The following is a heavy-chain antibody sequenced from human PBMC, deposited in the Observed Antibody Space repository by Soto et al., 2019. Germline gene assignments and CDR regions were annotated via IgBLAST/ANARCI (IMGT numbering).Heavy chain of an antibody. V-gene: IGHV1-69*08. D-gene: IGHD4-17*01. Sequence: QDQLVQSGAEVKKPGSSVKVSCKASGGTFSSHTFSWVRQAPGQGLEWMGRIIPALGTATYAQKFQGRVTITADDSATTVYMEVNSLSSDDTAVYYCARPVFGDYWDIDLWGRGTVVTVSS. CDR3: ARPVFGDYWDIDL. J-gene: IGHJ2*01. CDR2: IIPALGTA. CDR1: GGTFSSHT.